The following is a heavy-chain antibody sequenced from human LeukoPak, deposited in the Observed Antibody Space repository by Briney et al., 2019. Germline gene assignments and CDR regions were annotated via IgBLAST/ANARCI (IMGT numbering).Heavy chain of an antibody. CDR3: ARDQPRLSRYFDWLPDSFDY. CDR1: GFTFSSYW. D-gene: IGHD3-9*01. J-gene: IGHJ4*02. Sequence: PGGSLRLSCAASGFTFSSYWMSWVRQAPGKGLEWVANIKQDGSEKYYVDSVKGRFTISRDNAKNSLYLQMNSLRAEDTAVYYCARDQPRLSRYFDWLPDSFDYWGQGTLVTVSS. V-gene: IGHV3-7*01. CDR2: IKQDGSEK.